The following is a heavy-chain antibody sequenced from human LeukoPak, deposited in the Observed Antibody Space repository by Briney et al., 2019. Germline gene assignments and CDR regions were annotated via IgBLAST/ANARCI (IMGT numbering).Heavy chain of an antibody. V-gene: IGHV3-23*01. CDR2: INGDGSST. J-gene: IGHJ4*02. CDR1: GIIFRSYA. CDR3: AKWGAQSGSYRVVDS. Sequence: GGSLRLSCAASGIIFRSYAMSWVRQARGKGLEWVSAINGDGSSTYYADSVKGRFTISRDNSNNTLFLQMNSLRVEDTAVYYCAKWGAQSGSYRVVDSWGRGTLVTVSS. D-gene: IGHD3-10*01.